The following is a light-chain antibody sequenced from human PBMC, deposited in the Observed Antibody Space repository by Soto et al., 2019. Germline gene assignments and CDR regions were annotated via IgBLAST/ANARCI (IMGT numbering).Light chain of an antibody. CDR1: SSNIGSNT. CDR2: IND. Sequence: QSVLTQPPSASGTPGQRVTISCSGSSSNIGSNTVNWYQQLPGTAPKLLIFINDQRPSGVPDRFSGSKSGTSASLAISGLHSEDEADYYCAAWDDRLSTWVFGGGTKLTVL. CDR3: AAWDDRLSTWV. V-gene: IGLV1-44*01. J-gene: IGLJ3*02.